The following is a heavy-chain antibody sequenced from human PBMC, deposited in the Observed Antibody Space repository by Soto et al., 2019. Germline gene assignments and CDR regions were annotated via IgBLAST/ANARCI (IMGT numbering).Heavy chain of an antibody. CDR1: GGSISSYY. CDR3: ARERMVRGVIITNWFNP. D-gene: IGHD3-10*01. CDR2: IYYSGST. Sequence: SETLSLTCTVSGGSISSYYWSWIRQPPGKGLEWIGYIYYSGSTNYNPSLKSRVTISVDTSKNQFSLKLSSVTAADTAVFYCARERMVRGVIITNWFNPWGRGTLVTVSS. V-gene: IGHV4-59*01. J-gene: IGHJ5*02.